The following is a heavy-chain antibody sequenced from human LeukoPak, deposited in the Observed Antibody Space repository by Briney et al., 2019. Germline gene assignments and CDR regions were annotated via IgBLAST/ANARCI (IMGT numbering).Heavy chain of an antibody. D-gene: IGHD6-13*01. Sequence: LRLSRAASGFTFSDYYMSWIRQAPGKGLEWIGYIYYSGSTYYNPSLKSRVTISVDTSKNQFSLKLSSVTAADTAVYYCARDPSIAAASRAFDIWGQGTMVTVSS. CDR2: IYYSGST. V-gene: IGHV4-31*02. CDR1: GFTFSDYY. J-gene: IGHJ3*02. CDR3: ARDPSIAAASRAFDI.